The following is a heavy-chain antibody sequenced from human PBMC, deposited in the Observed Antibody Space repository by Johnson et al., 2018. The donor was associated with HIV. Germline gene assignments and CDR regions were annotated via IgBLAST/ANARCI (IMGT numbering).Heavy chain of an antibody. D-gene: IGHD3-22*01. CDR1: GFTVSSNY. CDR3: ARSSGYYGTDAFDI. J-gene: IGHJ3*02. CDR2: IYSGGST. V-gene: IGHV3-66*03. Sequence: EVQLVESGGGLIQPGGSLRLSCAASGFTVSSNYMSWVRQAPGKGLEWVSVIYSGGSTYYADSVKGRFTISRDNSKNTLYLQMNSLRPEDTAVYYCARSSGYYGTDAFDIWGQGTMVTVSS.